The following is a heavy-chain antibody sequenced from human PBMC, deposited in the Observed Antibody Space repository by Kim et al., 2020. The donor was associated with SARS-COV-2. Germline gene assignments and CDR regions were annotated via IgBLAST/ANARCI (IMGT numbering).Heavy chain of an antibody. CDR3: ARVTIPWYFDL. Sequence: GGSLRLSCAASGFTVSNNYMSWVRQAPGKGLDWVSVIYSGGDTTYYADSVRGRFTISRDNSRNTLYLQMNSLRAEDTAVYYCARVTIPWYFDLWGRGTLVTVSS. D-gene: IGHD1-1*01. J-gene: IGHJ2*01. CDR2: IYSGGDTT. V-gene: IGHV3-53*01. CDR1: GFTVSNNY.